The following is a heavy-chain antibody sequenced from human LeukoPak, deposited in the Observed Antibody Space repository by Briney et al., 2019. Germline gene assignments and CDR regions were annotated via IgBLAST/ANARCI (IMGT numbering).Heavy chain of an antibody. CDR3: AKDRNYYYDSTLDWFDP. CDR2: ISGSGGST. J-gene: IGHJ5*02. CDR1: GFTFSSYA. Sequence: GGSLRLSCAASGFTFSSYAMSWVSQAPGKGLEWVSAISGSGGSTYYADSVKGRFTISRDNSKNTLYLQMNSLRAEDTAVYYCAKDRNYYYDSTLDWFDPWGQGTLVTVSS. D-gene: IGHD3-22*01. V-gene: IGHV3-23*01.